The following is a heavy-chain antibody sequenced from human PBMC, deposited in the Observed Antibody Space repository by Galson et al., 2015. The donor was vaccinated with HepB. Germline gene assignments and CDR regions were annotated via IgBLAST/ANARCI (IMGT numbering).Heavy chain of an antibody. CDR1: GGSFSDYY. Sequence: SETLSLTCAVYGGSFSDYYWSWIRQPPGKGLEWIGEINHSGSTNYNPSLKSRVTISVDTSKNQFSLKLSSVTAADTAVYYCGRGGGSSSYIDYWGQGTLVTVSS. D-gene: IGHD6-13*01. CDR3: GRGGGSSSYIDY. V-gene: IGHV4-34*01. J-gene: IGHJ4*02. CDR2: INHSGST.